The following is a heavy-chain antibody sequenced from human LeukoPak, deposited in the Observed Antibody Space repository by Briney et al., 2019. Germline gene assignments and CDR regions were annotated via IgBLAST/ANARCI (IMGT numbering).Heavy chain of an antibody. V-gene: IGHV1-69*13. CDR2: IIPIFGTA. CDR3: ARDWSLYYYDSSGYYFGH. J-gene: IGHJ4*02. D-gene: IGHD3-22*01. Sequence: ASVKVSCKASGGTFSSYAISWVRQAPGQGLEWMGGIIPIFGTANYAQKFQGRVTITADESTSTAYMELSSLRSEDTAVYYCARDWSLYYYDSSGYYFGHWGQGTLVTVSS. CDR1: GGTFSSYA.